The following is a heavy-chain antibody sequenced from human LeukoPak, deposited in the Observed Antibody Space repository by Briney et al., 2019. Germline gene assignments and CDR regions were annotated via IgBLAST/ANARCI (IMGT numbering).Heavy chain of an antibody. Sequence: SETLSLTCTVSGVSISSYYWSWIRQPPGKGLEWIGSLSDSGSPNYNPSLKSRVTMSVDTSKNQLSLKLTSVTAADTAVYYCARRGFLDSWGQGRLVTVSS. CDR2: LSDSGSP. D-gene: IGHD1-1*01. CDR1: GVSISSYY. V-gene: IGHV4-59*08. CDR3: ARRGFLDS. J-gene: IGHJ5*02.